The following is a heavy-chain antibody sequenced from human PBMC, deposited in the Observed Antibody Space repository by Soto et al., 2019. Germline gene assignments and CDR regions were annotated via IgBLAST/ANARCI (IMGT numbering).Heavy chain of an antibody. CDR2: IYYSGST. D-gene: IGHD5-12*01. CDR3: ARGGGDGYTLVFVY. Sequence: SETLSLTCTVSGGSISSYYWSWIRQPPGKGLEWIGYIYYSGSTNYNPSLKSRVTISVDTSKNQFSLKLSSVTAADTVVYYCARGGGDGYTLVFVYWGQGTLVTVSS. J-gene: IGHJ4*02. V-gene: IGHV4-59*01. CDR1: GGSISSYY.